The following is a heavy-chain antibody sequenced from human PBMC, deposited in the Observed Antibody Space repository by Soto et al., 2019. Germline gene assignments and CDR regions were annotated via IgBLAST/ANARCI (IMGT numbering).Heavy chain of an antibody. J-gene: IGHJ4*02. D-gene: IGHD2-2*01. CDR2: IWYDGSNK. CDR1: GFTFSSYG. CDR3: ARDRGRGVPAAIGGFDY. Sequence: SLRLSCAASGFTFSSYGMHWVRQAPGKGLEWVAVIWYDGSNKYYADSVKGRFTISRDNSKNTLYLQMNSLRAEDTAVYYCARDRGRGVPAAIGGFDYWGQGTLVTVSS. V-gene: IGHV3-33*01.